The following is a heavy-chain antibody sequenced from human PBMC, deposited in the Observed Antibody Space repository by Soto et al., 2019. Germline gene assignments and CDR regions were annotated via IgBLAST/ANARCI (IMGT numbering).Heavy chain of an antibody. D-gene: IGHD1-20*01. J-gene: IGHJ3*01. V-gene: IGHV3-30*18. CDR3: AKDLRDNWNPGAFDF. CDR2: IAYDGSNT. CDR1: GSGFTFSSFG. Sequence: GGSLRLSCAASGSGFTFSSFGFHWVRQAPGKGLEWVALIAYDGSNTYYADSVKGRFTISRDNSKNTMYLHMNSLRPEDTAVYYCAKDLRDNWNPGAFDFWGQGTMVTVSS.